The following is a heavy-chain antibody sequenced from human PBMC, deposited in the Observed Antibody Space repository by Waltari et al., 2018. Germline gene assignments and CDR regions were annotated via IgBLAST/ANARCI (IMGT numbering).Heavy chain of an antibody. CDR3: ARGGTTVVTPHPNWFDP. Sequence: QVQLQQWGAGLLKPSETLSLTCAVYGGSFSGYYWSWIRQPPGKGLEWIGEINHSGSTNNNPSLKRRVTISVDTSKNQCSLKLSSVTAADTAVYYCARGGTTVVTPHPNWFDPWGQGTLVTVSS. D-gene: IGHD4-17*01. CDR1: GGSFSGYY. V-gene: IGHV4-34*01. J-gene: IGHJ5*02. CDR2: INHSGST.